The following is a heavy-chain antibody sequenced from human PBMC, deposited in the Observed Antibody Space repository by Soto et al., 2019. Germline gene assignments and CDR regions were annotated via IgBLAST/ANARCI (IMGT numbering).Heavy chain of an antibody. Sequence: SETLSLTCAVSGGSISSSNWWSWVRQPPGKGLEWIGEIYHSGSTNYNPSLKSRVTISVDKSKNQFSLKLSSVTAADTAVYYCATGDLTAGELFFACWGQGALVTVSS. CDR3: ATGDLTAGELFFAC. D-gene: IGHD3-10*01. CDR1: GGSISSSNW. CDR2: IYHSGST. V-gene: IGHV4-4*02. J-gene: IGHJ4*02.